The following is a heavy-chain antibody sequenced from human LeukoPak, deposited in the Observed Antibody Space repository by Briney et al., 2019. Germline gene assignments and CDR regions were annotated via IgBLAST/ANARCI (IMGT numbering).Heavy chain of an antibody. CDR3: ARCPSQLVSFWFDP. V-gene: IGHV3-7*01. CDR1: GFTFSSYW. D-gene: IGHD6-6*01. Sequence: GGSLRLSCAASGFTFSSYWRSWVRQAPGKGLEWVANIKQDGSEKYYVDSVKGRFTISRDNAKNSLYLQMNSLRADDTAVYYCARCPSQLVSFWFDPWGQGTLVTVSS. CDR2: IKQDGSEK. J-gene: IGHJ5*02.